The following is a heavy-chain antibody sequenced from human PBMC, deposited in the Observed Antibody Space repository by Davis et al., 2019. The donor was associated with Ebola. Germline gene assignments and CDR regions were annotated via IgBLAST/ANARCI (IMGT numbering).Heavy chain of an antibody. V-gene: IGHV3-23*01. J-gene: IGHJ4*02. CDR1: GFTFSNYA. CDR3: ASPPDDYADY. D-gene: IGHD1-14*01. Sequence: GESLKISCAASGFTFSNYAMSWVRQAPGGGLEWVSGISATGADIKYADSVRGRFSISRDDSKNTLYLQMDSLRADDTAVYYCASPPDDYADYWGQGTLVTVSS. CDR2: ISATGADI.